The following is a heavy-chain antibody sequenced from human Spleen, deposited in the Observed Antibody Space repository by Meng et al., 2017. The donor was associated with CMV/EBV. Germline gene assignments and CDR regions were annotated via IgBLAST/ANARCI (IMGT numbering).Heavy chain of an antibody. D-gene: IGHD1-26*01. CDR1: GYTFTSYW. CDR3: ARLVVGAGY. V-gene: IGHV5-51*01. Sequence: GGSLRLSCKGSGYTFTSYWIGWVRQMPGKGLEWMGIIYPGDSDTRYSPSFQGQVTISVDKSINTAYLQWSSLKPSDTATYYCARLVVGAGYWGHGTLVTVSS. CDR2: IYPGDSDT. J-gene: IGHJ4*01.